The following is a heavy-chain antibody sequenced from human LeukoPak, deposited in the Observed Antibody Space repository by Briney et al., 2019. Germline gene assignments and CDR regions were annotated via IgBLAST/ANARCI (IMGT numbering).Heavy chain of an antibody. J-gene: IGHJ4*02. CDR2: IYYSGST. CDR3: ARGFRRLTWAEKAYDSIPREYYFDY. CDR1: GGSLSSGDYY. V-gene: IGHV4-30-4*02. Sequence: PSETLSLTCTVSGGSLSSGDYYWSWIRQPPGKGLEWIGYIYYSGSTYYNPSLKSRVTISVDTSKNQFSLKLSSVTAADTAVYYCARGFRRLTWAEKAYDSIPREYYFDYWGQGTLVTVSS. D-gene: IGHD3-22*01.